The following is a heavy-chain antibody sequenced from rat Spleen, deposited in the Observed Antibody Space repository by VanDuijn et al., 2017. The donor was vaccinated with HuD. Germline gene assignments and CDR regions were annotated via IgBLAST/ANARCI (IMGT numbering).Heavy chain of an antibody. D-gene: IGHD1-1*01. CDR2: ISYDGGRN. J-gene: IGHJ2*01. V-gene: IGHV5-20*01. CDR3: ATDLDYYSGDY. Sequence: EVQLVESDGGLVQPGRSLKLSCAASGFTFSDYYMAWVRQAPTKGLEWVATISYDGGRNFYRDSVKGRFTISRDNAKNSLYLQMDSLRSEDTATYYCATDLDYYSGDYWGQGVMVTVSS. CDR1: GFTFSDYY.